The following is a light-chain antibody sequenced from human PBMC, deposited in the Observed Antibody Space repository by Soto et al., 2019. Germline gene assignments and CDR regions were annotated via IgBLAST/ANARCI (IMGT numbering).Light chain of an antibody. CDR3: QQYDILHRT. Sequence: DIQMTQSPSSLSASVGDRVTITCQASQDINKYLNWYQQKPGKAPKLLIYDASNLETGVPSRFSGSGSVTDFTFPISSLQAEDLATYYYQQYDILHRTFGHGNKLHIK. V-gene: IGKV1-33*01. CDR2: DAS. CDR1: QDINKY. J-gene: IGKJ2*02.